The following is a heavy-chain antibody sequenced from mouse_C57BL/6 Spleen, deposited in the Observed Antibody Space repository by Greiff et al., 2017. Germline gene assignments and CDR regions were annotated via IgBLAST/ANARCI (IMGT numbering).Heavy chain of an antibody. Sequence: EVMLVESGGGLVKPGGSLKLSCAASGFTFSDYGMHWVRQAPEKGLEWVAYISSGSSTIYYADTVKGRFTISRDNAKNTLFLQMTSLRSEDTAMYYCARGYDYDEDYAMDYWGQGTSVTVSS. CDR2: ISSGSSTI. CDR1: GFTFSDYG. V-gene: IGHV5-17*01. D-gene: IGHD2-4*01. J-gene: IGHJ4*01. CDR3: ARGYDYDEDYAMDY.